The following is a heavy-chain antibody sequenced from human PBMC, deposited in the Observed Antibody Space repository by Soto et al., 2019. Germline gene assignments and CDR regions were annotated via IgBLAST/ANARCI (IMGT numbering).Heavy chain of an antibody. Sequence: PVGSLRLSCVASGFTFTNVAMTWVRQAPGKGLEWVSSITDGGGSTDYADSVKGRFTISRDNSKSTLYLQMNNLRADDTAVYYCAKLYWNPRYFDYWGQGARVTVSS. CDR2: ITDGGGST. D-gene: IGHD1-1*01. CDR1: GFTFTNVA. V-gene: IGHV3-23*01. CDR3: AKLYWNPRYFDY. J-gene: IGHJ4*02.